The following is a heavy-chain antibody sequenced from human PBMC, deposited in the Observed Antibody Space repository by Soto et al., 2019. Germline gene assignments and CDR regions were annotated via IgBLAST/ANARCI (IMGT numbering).Heavy chain of an antibody. CDR3: ARDPGAYASPTNCHRALY. V-gene: IGHV3-7*01. CDR2: IKLDGSEK. CDR1: RFAFSTYW. D-gene: IGHD2-8*01. J-gene: IGHJ4*02. Sequence: GGSLRLSCAASRFAFSTYWMSLVRQAPGKGLEWVANIKLDGSEKNYVDSVKGRFTISRDNAKNSLYLQMNSMGVEDTAVYYCARDPGAYASPTNCHRALYWGQGTLVTVSS.